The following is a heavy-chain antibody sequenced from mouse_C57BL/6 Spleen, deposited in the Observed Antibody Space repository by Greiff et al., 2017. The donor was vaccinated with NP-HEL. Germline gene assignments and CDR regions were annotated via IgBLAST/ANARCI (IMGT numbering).Heavy chain of an antibody. Sequence: VQLQQSGAELVKPGASVKLSCKASGYTFTSYWMHWVKQRPGRGLEWIGRIDPNSGGTKYNEKFKSTATLTVDKPTSTAYMQLSSLTSEDSAVYYCARDVNYVSDAMDYWGQGTSVTVSS. CDR1: GYTFTSYW. V-gene: IGHV1-72*01. D-gene: IGHD1-1*01. J-gene: IGHJ4*01. CDR2: IDPNSGGT. CDR3: ARDVNYVSDAMDY.